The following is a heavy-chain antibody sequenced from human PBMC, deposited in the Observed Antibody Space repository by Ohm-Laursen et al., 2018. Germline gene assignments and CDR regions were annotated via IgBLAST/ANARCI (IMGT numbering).Heavy chain of an antibody. CDR3: ASPTVTTTTNAFDI. J-gene: IGHJ3*02. D-gene: IGHD4-17*01. Sequence: ASVKVSCNASGYTFTSYDINWVRQATGQGLEWMGWMNPNSGNTGYAQKFQGRATMTRNTSISTAYMELSSLRSEDTAVYYCASPTVTTTTNAFDIWGQGTMVTVSS. CDR2: MNPNSGNT. V-gene: IGHV1-8*01. CDR1: GYTFTSYD.